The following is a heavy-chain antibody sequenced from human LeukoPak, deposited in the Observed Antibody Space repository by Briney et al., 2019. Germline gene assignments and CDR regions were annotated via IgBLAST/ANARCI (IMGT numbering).Heavy chain of an antibody. Sequence: PGGSLRLSCAASGFTFSNYEMNWVRQAPGKGLEWVSYISSSGSTIYYADSVKGRFTISRDNAKNSLYLQMNSLRAEDTAVYYCARGFGDYGAFDYWGQGTLVTVSS. CDR3: ARGFGDYGAFDY. D-gene: IGHD4-17*01. J-gene: IGHJ4*02. CDR2: ISSSGSTI. V-gene: IGHV3-48*03. CDR1: GFTFSNYE.